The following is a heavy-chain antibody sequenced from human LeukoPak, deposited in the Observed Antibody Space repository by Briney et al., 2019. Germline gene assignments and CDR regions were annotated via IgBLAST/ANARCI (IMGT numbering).Heavy chain of an antibody. CDR3: ARDKGYSSDY. CDR2: ITGDGSTT. CDR1: GFPFNTYW. J-gene: IGHJ4*02. V-gene: IGHV3-74*01. D-gene: IGHD2-15*01. Sequence: HSGGSLRLSCTASGFPFNTYWMHWVRRAPGKGLEWVSLITGDGSTTNYADSVKGRFTISRDNVKNKVYLQMNSLRAEDTAVYFCARDKGYSSDYWGQGTLVTVSS.